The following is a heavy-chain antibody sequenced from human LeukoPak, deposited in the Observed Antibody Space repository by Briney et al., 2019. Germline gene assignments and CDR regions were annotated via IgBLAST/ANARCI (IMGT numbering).Heavy chain of an antibody. CDR2: MSYGGSNK. Sequence: PGGSLRLSCAASGFTFSSYGMHWVRQAPGKGLEWVAVMSYGGSNKYYGDSVKGRFTISRDNSKNTLYLRMNRLRREDRAVYYCAKEATYYDFWSGYFLSGAFDYWGQGTLVTVSS. J-gene: IGHJ4*02. D-gene: IGHD3-3*01. CDR1: GFTFSSYG. V-gene: IGHV3-30*18. CDR3: AKEATYYDFWSGYFLSGAFDY.